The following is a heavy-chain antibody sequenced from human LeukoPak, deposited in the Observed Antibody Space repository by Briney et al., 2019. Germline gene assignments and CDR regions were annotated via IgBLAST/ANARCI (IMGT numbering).Heavy chain of an antibody. V-gene: IGHV3-21*01. D-gene: IGHD3-3*02. CDR1: GFTFNTYS. CDR3: AREGHSSPRGYFGVDV. CDR2: VSSSSTSI. J-gene: IGHJ6*04. Sequence: NPGGSLRLSCAASGFTFNTYSMNWVRQAPGKGLEWVSYVSSSSTSIYYADSVKGRFTISRDNGMNSLILQMNALTAEDTAVYYCAREGHSSPRGYFGVDVWGKGTTVTASS.